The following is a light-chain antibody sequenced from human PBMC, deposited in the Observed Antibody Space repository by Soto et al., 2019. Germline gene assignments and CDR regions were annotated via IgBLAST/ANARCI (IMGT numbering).Light chain of an antibody. Sequence: DIVMTQSPDSLAVSLGERATINCKSSQSVFYSSNNKNYSAWYQQKPGQPPRLLIYWASTRESGVPDRFSGSGSGTDFTLTISSLQAEDVAVYYCQQYYNTPLTFGPGTKVDIK. CDR1: QSVFYSSNNKNY. J-gene: IGKJ3*01. V-gene: IGKV4-1*01. CDR2: WAS. CDR3: QQYYNTPLT.